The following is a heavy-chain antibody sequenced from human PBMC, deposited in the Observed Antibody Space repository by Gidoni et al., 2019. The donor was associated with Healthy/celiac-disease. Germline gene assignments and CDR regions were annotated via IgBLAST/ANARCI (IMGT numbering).Heavy chain of an antibody. Sequence: QVQLQQWGAGLLKPSETLSLTCAVYGGSFSGYYWSWIRQPPGKGLEWIGEINHSGSTNYNPSLKSRVTISVDTSKNQFSLKLSSVTAADTAVYYCARAGYFSPTLFDYWGQGTLVTVSS. V-gene: IGHV4-34*01. D-gene: IGHD3-22*01. CDR2: INHSGST. CDR3: ARAGYFSPTLFDY. CDR1: GGSFSGYY. J-gene: IGHJ4*02.